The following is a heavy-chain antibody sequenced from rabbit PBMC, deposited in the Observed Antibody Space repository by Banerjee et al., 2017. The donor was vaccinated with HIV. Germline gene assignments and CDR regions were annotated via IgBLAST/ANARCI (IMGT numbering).Heavy chain of an antibody. CDR1: GFSFSSRYY. J-gene: IGHJ4*01. D-gene: IGHD2-1*01. V-gene: IGHV1S40*01. CDR3: ARDRNGDNTYYLDL. Sequence: QSLEESGGDLVKPGASLTLTCTASGFSFSSRYYMCWVRQAPGKGLEWIACIRAGSSISTYYANWAKGRFTVSKTSSTTVTLQMTSLTAADTATYFCARDRNGDNTYYLDLWGPGTLVTVS. CDR2: IRAGSSIST.